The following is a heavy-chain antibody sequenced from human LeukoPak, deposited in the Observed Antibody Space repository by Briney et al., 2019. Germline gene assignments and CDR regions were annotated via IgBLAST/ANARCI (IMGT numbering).Heavy chain of an antibody. J-gene: IGHJ3*02. CDR2: INPNSGGT. D-gene: IGHD2-15*01. Sequence: GASVKVSCKASGYTFTGYYMHWVRQAPGQGLEWMGWINPNSGGTNYAQKFQGRVTMTRDTSISTAYMELSRLRPDDTAVYYCARGCGGGSCYEAVAFDIWGQGTMVTVSS. CDR3: ARGCGGGSCYEAVAFDI. CDR1: GYTFTGYY. V-gene: IGHV1-2*02.